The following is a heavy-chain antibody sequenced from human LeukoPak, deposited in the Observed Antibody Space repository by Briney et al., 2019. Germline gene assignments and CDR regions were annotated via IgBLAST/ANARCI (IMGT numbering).Heavy chain of an antibody. Sequence: GGSLRLSCAASEFTFSRYFMSWVRQAPGKGLEWVANINQDGSEKYYVDSVKGRFTISRDNAKNSLYLQMNSLRAEDTAVYYCARDLGTNDAFDIWGQGTMLTVSS. CDR1: EFTFSRYF. V-gene: IGHV3-7*01. CDR2: INQDGSEK. J-gene: IGHJ3*02. D-gene: IGHD7-27*01. CDR3: ARDLGTNDAFDI.